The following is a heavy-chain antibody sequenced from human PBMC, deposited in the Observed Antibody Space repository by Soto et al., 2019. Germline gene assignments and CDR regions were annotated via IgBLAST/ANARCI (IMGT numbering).Heavy chain of an antibody. Sequence: TLSLTCTVSGGSISSGGYYWSWIRQHPGKGLEWIGYIYHSGTTYYKSSLKSRLTISVDTSKNQFSLKLSSVTAADTAVYYCASVTKYYDQYYFDYWGQGTLVTVSS. CDR3: ASVTKYYDQYYFDY. CDR2: IYHSGTT. V-gene: IGHV4-31*03. CDR1: GGSISSGGYY. J-gene: IGHJ4*02. D-gene: IGHD3-22*01.